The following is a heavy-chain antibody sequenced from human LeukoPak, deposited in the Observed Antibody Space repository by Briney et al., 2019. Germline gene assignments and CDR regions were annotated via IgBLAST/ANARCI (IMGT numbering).Heavy chain of an antibody. Sequence: PSETLSLTCTVSGGSISSSSYYWGWIRQPPGKGLEWIGSIYYSGSTYYNPSLKSRVTISVDTSKNQFSLKLSSVTAADTAVYYCARDTGYLNWFDPWGQGTLVTVSS. J-gene: IGHJ5*02. CDR2: IYYSGST. V-gene: IGHV4-39*07. CDR3: ARDTGYLNWFDP. D-gene: IGHD5-12*01. CDR1: GGSISSSSYY.